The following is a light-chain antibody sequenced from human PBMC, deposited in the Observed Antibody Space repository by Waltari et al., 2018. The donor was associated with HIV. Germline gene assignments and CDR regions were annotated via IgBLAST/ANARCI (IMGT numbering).Light chain of an antibody. J-gene: IGLJ1*01. CDR3: CSYAGRNTYI. V-gene: IGLV2-23*01. CDR1: RSDVGAYNL. CDR2: QDT. Sequence: QSVLTQPASVSGSPGQSITISCTGTRSDVGAYNLVSWYQQNPGKAPQVIIFQDTKRPSGISDRFSASKSGKTASLRISGLRLEDQGTYYCCSYAGRNTYIFGSGTEVSVL.